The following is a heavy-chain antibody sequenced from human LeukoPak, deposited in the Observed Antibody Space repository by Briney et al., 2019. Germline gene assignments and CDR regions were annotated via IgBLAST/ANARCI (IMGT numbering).Heavy chain of an antibody. D-gene: IGHD2-8*01. J-gene: IGHJ4*02. V-gene: IGHV4-34*01. Sequence: SETLSLTCAVYGGSFSDSYWSWIRQPPGKGLEWIGDIDHSGSTNYSPSLKSRVTISVDTSKNQFSLKLSSVTAADTAVYYCARVNGGEFDYWGQGTLVTVSS. CDR2: IDHSGST. CDR3: ARVNGGEFDY. CDR1: GGSFSDSY.